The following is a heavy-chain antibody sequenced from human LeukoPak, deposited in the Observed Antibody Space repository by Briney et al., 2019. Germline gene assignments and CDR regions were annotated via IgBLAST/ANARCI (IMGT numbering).Heavy chain of an antibody. Sequence: GGSLRLSCAASGFTFSSYWMHWVRQAPGKGLVWVSRINSDGSSTSYADSVKGRFTISRDNAKNTLYLQMNSLRAEDTAAYYCARESYGADDAFDIWGQGTMVTVSS. D-gene: IGHD4-17*01. J-gene: IGHJ3*02. CDR1: GFTFSSYW. CDR3: ARESYGADDAFDI. V-gene: IGHV3-74*01. CDR2: INSDGSST.